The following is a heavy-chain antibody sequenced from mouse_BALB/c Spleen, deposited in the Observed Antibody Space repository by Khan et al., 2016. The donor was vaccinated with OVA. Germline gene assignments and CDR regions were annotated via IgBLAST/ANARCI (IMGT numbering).Heavy chain of an antibody. CDR2: ISHGGGNT. CDR3: ARVPDVISTAFDY. Sequence: EVELVESGAGLVQPGGSLKLSCAASGFTFSSNTMSWVRQTPEKGLEWVAYISHGGGNTYYQDTVKGQFTLSRDNANNTLYLQMRSLTSEDTAMYDCARVPDVISTAFDYWGQGTTVTVAS. V-gene: IGHV5-12-2*01. J-gene: IGHJ4*01. CDR1: GFTFSSNT. D-gene: IGHD1-2*01.